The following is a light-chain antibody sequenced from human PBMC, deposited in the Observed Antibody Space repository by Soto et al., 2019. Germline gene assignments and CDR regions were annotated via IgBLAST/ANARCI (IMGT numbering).Light chain of an antibody. V-gene: IGKV3-11*01. CDR1: QNLHSF. CDR3: QQRTRWPMT. J-gene: IGKJ5*01. CDR2: DGS. Sequence: EILLAQPPATLSLSPGEIVTLSCRASQNLHSFLNWYQQRPGQAPRPLIYDGSKRAAGVPDRISGDGSGTDYTLTISSLEPEDFAVYYCQQRTRWPMTFGQGTRLEIK.